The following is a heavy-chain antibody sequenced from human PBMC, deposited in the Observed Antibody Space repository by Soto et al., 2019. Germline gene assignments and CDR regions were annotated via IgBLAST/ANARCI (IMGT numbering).Heavy chain of an antibody. CDR2: INAGNGNT. V-gene: IGHV1-3*01. D-gene: IGHD6-19*01. CDR3: AREGIAVAGTLSN. CDR1: GYTFTSYA. Sequence: ASVKVSCKASGYTFTSYAMHWVRQAPGQRLERMGWINAGNGNTKYSQKFQGRVTITRDTSASTAYMELSSLRSEDTAVYYCAREGIAVAGTLSNWGQGTVVTVSS. J-gene: IGHJ4*02.